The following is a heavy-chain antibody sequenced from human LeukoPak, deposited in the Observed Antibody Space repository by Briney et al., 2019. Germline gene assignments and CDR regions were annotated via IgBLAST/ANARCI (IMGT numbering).Heavy chain of an antibody. CDR3: ARSPPWSRVVVAAVAFDI. CDR2: ISAYNGNT. J-gene: IGHJ3*02. CDR1: GYTFTSYG. Sequence: ASVKVSCKASGYTFTSYGIRWVRQAPGQGLEWMGWISAYNGNTNYAQKLQGRVTMTTDTSTSTAYMELRSLRSDDTAVYYCARSPPWSRVVVAAVAFDIWGQGTMDTVSS. D-gene: IGHD2-15*01. V-gene: IGHV1-18*01.